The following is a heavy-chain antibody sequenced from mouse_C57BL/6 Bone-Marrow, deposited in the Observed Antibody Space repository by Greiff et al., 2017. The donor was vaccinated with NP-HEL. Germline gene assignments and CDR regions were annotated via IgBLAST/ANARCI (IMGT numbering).Heavy chain of an antibody. CDR1: GYTFTSYW. D-gene: IGHD2-5*01. J-gene: IGHJ4*01. V-gene: IGHV1-5*01. Sequence: EVKLQESGTVLARPGASVKMSCKTSGYTFTSYWMHWVKQRPGQGLEWIGAIYPGNSDTSYNQKFKGKAKLTAVTSASTAYMELSSLTNEDSAVYYCTRLGFYSNYCYYAMDYWGQGTSVTVSS. CDR2: IYPGNSDT. CDR3: TRLGFYSNYCYYAMDY.